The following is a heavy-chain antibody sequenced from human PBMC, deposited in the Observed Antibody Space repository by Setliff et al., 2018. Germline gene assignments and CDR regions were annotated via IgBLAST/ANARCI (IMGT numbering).Heavy chain of an antibody. V-gene: IGHV1-2*06. J-gene: IGHJ5*02. D-gene: IGHD3-9*01. CDR1: GYTFTGYY. CDR2: INPNSGGT. CDR3: ARSNYDILNRNWFDP. Sequence: ASVKVSCKASGYTFTGYYMHWVRQAPGQGLEWMGRINPNSGGTNYAQKFQGRVTMTRDTSISTAYMELSRLRSDETAVYYCARSNYDILNRNWFDPWGQGTLVTVSS.